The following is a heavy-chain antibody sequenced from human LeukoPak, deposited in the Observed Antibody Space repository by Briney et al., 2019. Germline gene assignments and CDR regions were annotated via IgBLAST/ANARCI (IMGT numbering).Heavy chain of an antibody. D-gene: IGHD2-2*01. J-gene: IGHJ3*02. V-gene: IGHV4-59*12. CDR1: GGSISSYY. CDR3: ARAPGYEWAFDI. Sequence: SETLSLTCTVSGGSISSYYWSWIRQPPGQGLEGMGYIYYSGRTNYHTSLNSRVTISVDTTNNPFSLTRSPVPAAATTYLYCARAPGYEWAFDIWGQGTMVSVSS. CDR2: IYYSGRT.